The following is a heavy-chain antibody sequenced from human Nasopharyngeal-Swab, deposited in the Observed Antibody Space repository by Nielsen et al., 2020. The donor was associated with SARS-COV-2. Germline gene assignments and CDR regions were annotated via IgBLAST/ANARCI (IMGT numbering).Heavy chain of an antibody. J-gene: IGHJ3*02. CDR3: ARELRSGDFWSVSFDI. D-gene: IGHD3-3*01. CDR2: INHSGST. Sequence: RQAPGKGLEWIGEINHSGSTNYNPSLKSRVTISVDTSKNQFSLKLSSVTAADTAVYYCARELRSGDFWSVSFDIWGQGTMVTVSS. V-gene: IGHV4-34*01.